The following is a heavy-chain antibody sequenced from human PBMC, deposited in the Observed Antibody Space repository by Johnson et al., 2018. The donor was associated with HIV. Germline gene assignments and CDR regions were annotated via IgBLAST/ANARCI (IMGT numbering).Heavy chain of an antibody. CDR2: INWNGGST. Sequence: VQLVESGGGVVRPGGSLRLSCAASGFTFDDYGMSWVRQAPGKGLEWVSGINWNGGSTGYADSVRGRFTISRNNAKNSLYLQMNSLRAEDTAVYHCAKDLYSSSWTNDAFEIWGQGTMVTVSS. V-gene: IGHV3-20*01. J-gene: IGHJ3*02. CDR3: AKDLYSSSWTNDAFEI. CDR1: GFTFDDYG. D-gene: IGHD6-13*01.